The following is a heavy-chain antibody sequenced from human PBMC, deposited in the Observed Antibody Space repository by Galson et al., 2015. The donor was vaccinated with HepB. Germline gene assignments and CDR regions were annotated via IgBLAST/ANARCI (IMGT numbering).Heavy chain of an antibody. Sequence: SLRLSCAASGFTFSYYAMSWVRQAPGQGLEWISAITPSGDNTYSADSMKGRFIISRDNSQNTLFLQMNSLRADDTAIYFCAKVVPEKTDGWYRQALYYFDSWGQGTRVTVSS. J-gene: IGHJ4*02. CDR1: GFTFSYYA. CDR2: ITPSGDNT. CDR3: AKVVPEKTDGWYRQALYYFDS. D-gene: IGHD6-19*01. V-gene: IGHV3-23*01.